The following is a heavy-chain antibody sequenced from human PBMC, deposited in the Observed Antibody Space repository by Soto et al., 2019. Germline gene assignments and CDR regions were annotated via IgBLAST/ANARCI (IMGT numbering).Heavy chain of an antibody. V-gene: IGHV1-18*01. CDR2: ISAYNGNT. CDR1: GYTFTSYG. D-gene: IGHD3-9*01. J-gene: IGHJ4*02. CDR3: AREPGLRYFDWSLALDY. Sequence: QVQLVQSGAEVKKPGASVKVSCKASGYTFTSYGISWVRQAPGQGLEWMGWISAYNGNTNYAQKLQGRVTMTTDTSTSTAYMELRSLRSDDTAGYYCAREPGLRYFDWSLALDYWGQGTLVTVSS.